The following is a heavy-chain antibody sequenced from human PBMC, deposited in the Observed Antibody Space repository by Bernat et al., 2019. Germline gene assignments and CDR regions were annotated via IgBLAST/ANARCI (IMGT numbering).Heavy chain of an antibody. V-gene: IGHV3-33*01. Sequence: QVQLVESGGGVVQPGRSLRLSCVASGFTFSSYGMHWVRQAPGKGLEWVAVIWYDGSNKYYADSVKGRFTISRDNSKNTLYLQMNRLRAEDTAVYYCARDFHYYDSSRYYPTLTDAFDIWGQGTMVTVSS. D-gene: IGHD3-22*01. CDR3: ARDFHYYDSSRYYPTLTDAFDI. J-gene: IGHJ3*02. CDR2: IWYDGSNK. CDR1: GFTFSSYG.